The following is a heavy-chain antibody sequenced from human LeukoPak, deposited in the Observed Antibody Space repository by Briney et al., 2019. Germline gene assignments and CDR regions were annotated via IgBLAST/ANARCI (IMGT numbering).Heavy chain of an antibody. V-gene: IGHV4-34*01. CDR1: GGSFSGYY. D-gene: IGHD2-21*01. CDR2: TNHSGST. CDR3: ARASNSRPDY. J-gene: IGHJ4*02. Sequence: SETLSLTCAVYGGSFSGYYWSWIRQPPGKGLEWIGETNHSGSTNYNPSLKSRVTISVDTSKNQFSLKLSSVTAADTAVYYCARASNSRPDYWGQGTLVTVSS.